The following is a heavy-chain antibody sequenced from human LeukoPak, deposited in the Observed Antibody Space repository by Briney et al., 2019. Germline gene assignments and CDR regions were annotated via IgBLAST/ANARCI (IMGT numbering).Heavy chain of an antibody. CDR3: ARRLITADGYDY. CDR1: GYTFSIYG. V-gene: IGHV1-18*01. Sequence: ASVKVSCNTSGYTFSIYGITWLRQAPGQGLEWMGWISGYNGNTNYAQKFQGRVTMTTDTSTKTAYMELRSLRSDDTAVYCCARRLITADGYDYWGQGTLVTVSS. CDR2: ISGYNGNT. J-gene: IGHJ4*02. D-gene: IGHD6-13*01.